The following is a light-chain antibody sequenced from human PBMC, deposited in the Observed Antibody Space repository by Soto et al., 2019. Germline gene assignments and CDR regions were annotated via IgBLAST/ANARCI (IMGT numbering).Light chain of an antibody. J-gene: IGLJ2*01. CDR1: SPNIGSNH. CDR3: AAWDDSRSGRVV. CDR2: SNN. V-gene: IGLV1-47*02. Sequence: QSVLTQPPSASGTPGQMVTISFAGSSPNIGSNHVYWYQQLPGTAPKLLIYSNNQRPYGVPDRFSGSKSGTSASLAISGLRSEDEADYYCAAWDDSRSGRVVFGGGTKLTVL.